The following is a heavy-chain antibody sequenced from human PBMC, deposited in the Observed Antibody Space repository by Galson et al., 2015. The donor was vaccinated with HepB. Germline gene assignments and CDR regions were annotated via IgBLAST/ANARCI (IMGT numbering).Heavy chain of an antibody. CDR2: ITTSAGDT. Sequence: SLRLSCAASGFTLHSNAMSWVRQAPGKGLEWVSQITTSAGDTHYADSVRGRFTISRDSFKNILYLQMNSLRVEDTAVYYCAKDNRSGWPESWGQGTQVIVSS. V-gene: IGHV3-23*01. CDR3: AKDNRSGWPES. CDR1: GFTLHSNA. J-gene: IGHJ4*02. D-gene: IGHD6-19*01.